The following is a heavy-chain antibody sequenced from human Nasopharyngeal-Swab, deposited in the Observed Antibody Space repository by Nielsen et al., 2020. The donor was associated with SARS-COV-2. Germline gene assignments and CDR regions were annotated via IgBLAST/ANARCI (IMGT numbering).Heavy chain of an antibody. Sequence: SETLSLTCTVSGGSISSYYWSWIRQPPGKGLEWIGYIYYSGSTYYNPSLKSRVTISVDTSKNQFSLKLSSVTAADTAVYYCARFVTYGSGSYIYYYGMDVWGQGTTVTVSS. V-gene: IGHV4-30-4*01. CDR2: IYYSGST. J-gene: IGHJ6*02. D-gene: IGHD3-10*01. CDR1: GGSISSYY. CDR3: ARFVTYGSGSYIYYYGMDV.